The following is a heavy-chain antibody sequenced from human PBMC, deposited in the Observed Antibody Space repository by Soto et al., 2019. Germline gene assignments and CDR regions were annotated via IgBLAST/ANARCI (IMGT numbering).Heavy chain of an antibody. CDR1: GFTFSSYA. CDR2: ISGSGGST. Sequence: RRLSCAASGFTFSSYAMSWVRQAPGKGLEWVSAISGSGGSTYYADSVKGRFTISRDNSKNTLYLQMNSLRAEDTAVYYCAKSLGYYDYYYGMDVWGQGTTVTVSS. D-gene: IGHD1-1*01. V-gene: IGHV3-23*01. J-gene: IGHJ6*02. CDR3: AKSLGYYDYYYGMDV.